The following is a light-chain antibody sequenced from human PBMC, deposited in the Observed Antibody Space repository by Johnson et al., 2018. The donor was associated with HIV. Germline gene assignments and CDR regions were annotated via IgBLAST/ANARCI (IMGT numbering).Light chain of an antibody. Sequence: QSVLTQPPSVSAAPGQKVTISCSGSSSNIGNNYVSWYQQLPGTAPKLLIYDNDKRPSGIPDRFSASKSGTSATLGITGLQTGDEADYYCGTWDSSLRVGFFGTGTKVTVL. J-gene: IGLJ1*01. V-gene: IGLV1-51*01. CDR1: SSNIGNNY. CDR2: DND. CDR3: GTWDSSLRVGF.